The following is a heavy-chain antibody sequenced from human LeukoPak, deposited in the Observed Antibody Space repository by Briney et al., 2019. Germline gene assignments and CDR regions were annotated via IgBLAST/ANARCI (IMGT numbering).Heavy chain of an antibody. CDR3: ANGIAVADLPHDY. D-gene: IGHD6-19*01. CDR1: GFTFSSYA. V-gene: IGHV3-23*01. Sequence: PGGSLRLSCAASGFTFSSYAMSWVRQAPGKGLEWVSAISGGGRSTYYADSVKGRFTISGDNSKNTLYLQMNSLRGEDTAVYYCANGIAVADLPHDYWGQGTLVTVSS. J-gene: IGHJ4*02. CDR2: ISGGGRST.